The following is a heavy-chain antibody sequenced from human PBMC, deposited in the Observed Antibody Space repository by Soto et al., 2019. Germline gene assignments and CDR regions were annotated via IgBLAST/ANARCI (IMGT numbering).Heavy chain of an antibody. CDR2: IYHGVTT. Sequence: ETLSLTFTVSCYSINGWSYWAWIRQPPGKGPEWIAIIYHGVTTFYNPSLKSLITISVDTSNNHFSLKLTSVTAADTAVYYCARVHVMVVAGSTFDYWGHGTLVTVSS. D-gene: IGHD6-19*01. J-gene: IGHJ4*01. V-gene: IGHV4-38-2*02. CDR3: ARVHVMVVAGSTFDY. CDR1: CYSINGWSY.